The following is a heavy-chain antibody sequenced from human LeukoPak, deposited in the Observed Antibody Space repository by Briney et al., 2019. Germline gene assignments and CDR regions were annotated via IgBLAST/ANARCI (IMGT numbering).Heavy chain of an antibody. CDR2: VSGSNGNT. Sequence: GGSLRLSCAASGFTFTSYAMSWVRQAPGEGLEWVSTVSGSNGNTHYADSVKGRFTISRDNSKNTLYLQMNSLRAEDTAVYYCVRESPVAAVGRSWFDPWGQGTLVTVSS. CDR1: GFTFTSYA. V-gene: IGHV3-23*01. J-gene: IGHJ5*02. D-gene: IGHD6-13*01. CDR3: VRESPVAAVGRSWFDP.